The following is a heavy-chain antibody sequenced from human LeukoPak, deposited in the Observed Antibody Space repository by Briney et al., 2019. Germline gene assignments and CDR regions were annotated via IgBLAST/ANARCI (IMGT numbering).Heavy chain of an antibody. V-gene: IGHV1-69*05. CDR2: IIPIFGTA. CDR1: GGTFSSYA. CDR3: ARGGVACSSTSCQWGAYYYYMDV. Sequence: SVKVSCKASGGTFSSYAISWVRQAPGQGLEWMGGIIPIFGTANYAQKFQGRVTITTDESTSTAYMELSSLRSEDTAVYYCARGGVACSSTSCQWGAYYYYMDVWGKGTTVTVSS. D-gene: IGHD2-2*01. J-gene: IGHJ6*03.